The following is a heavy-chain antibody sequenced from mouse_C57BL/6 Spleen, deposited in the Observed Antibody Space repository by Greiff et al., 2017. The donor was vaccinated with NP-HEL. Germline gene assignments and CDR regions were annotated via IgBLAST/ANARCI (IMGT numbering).Heavy chain of an antibody. CDR2: IYPGDGDT. J-gene: IGHJ2*01. Sequence: VQLVESGAELVKPGASVKISCKASGYAFSSYWMNWVKQRPGKGLEWIGQIYPGDGDTNYNGKFKGKATLTADKSSSTAYMQLSSLTSEDSAVYFCARDYGSSLYYFDYWGQGTTLTVSS. CDR3: ARDYGSSLYYFDY. V-gene: IGHV1-80*01. CDR1: GYAFSSYW. D-gene: IGHD1-1*01.